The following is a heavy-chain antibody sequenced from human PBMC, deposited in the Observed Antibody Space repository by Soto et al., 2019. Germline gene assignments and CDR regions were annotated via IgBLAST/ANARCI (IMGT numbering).Heavy chain of an antibody. CDR2: IIPIFGTA. CDR1: GGTFSSYA. Sequence: SVKVSCKASGGTFSSYAISWVRQAPGQGLEWMGGIIPIFGTANCAQKFQGRVTITADESTSTAYMELSSLRSEDTAVYYCARDSLYYYDSSGPYYYYGMDVWGQGTTVTVSS. D-gene: IGHD3-22*01. CDR3: ARDSLYYYDSSGPYYYYGMDV. V-gene: IGHV1-69*13. J-gene: IGHJ6*02.